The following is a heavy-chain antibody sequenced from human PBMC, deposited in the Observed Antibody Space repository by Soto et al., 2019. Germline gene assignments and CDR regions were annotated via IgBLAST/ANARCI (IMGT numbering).Heavy chain of an antibody. D-gene: IGHD2-15*01. J-gene: IGHJ5*02. CDR1: RAFINSGGFY. CDR2: IFHSGST. CDR3: VRGGIAGHWFDP. V-gene: IGHV4-31*03. Sequence: SETLSLTCSVSRAFINSGGFYYSWIRQPPGKGLESLGYIFHSGSTLYNPSLRGRLTLSADTSRNQLSLYLTSVTAADTAVYYCVRGGIAGHWFDPWGQGILVT.